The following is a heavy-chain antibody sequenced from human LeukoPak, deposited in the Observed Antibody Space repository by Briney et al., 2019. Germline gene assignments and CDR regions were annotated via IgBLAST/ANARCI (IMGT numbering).Heavy chain of an antibody. CDR2: IWSDGTNQ. V-gene: IGHV3-33*01. J-gene: IGHJ4*02. D-gene: IGHD4-11*01. CDR3: ARDAQRGFDYSNSLEY. CDR1: GFTFNHYG. Sequence: GGSLRLSCAAAGFTFNHYGMHWVRQAPGKGLEWVAVIWSDGTNQYYAGSVKGRFTISRDDSGNTVYLQMNSLRPEDTGVYYCARDAQRGFDYSNSLEYWGQGTPVTAST.